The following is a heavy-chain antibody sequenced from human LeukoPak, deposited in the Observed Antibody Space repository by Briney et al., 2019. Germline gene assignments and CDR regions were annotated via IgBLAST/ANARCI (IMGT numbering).Heavy chain of an antibody. J-gene: IGHJ4*02. V-gene: IGHV3-33*06. CDR1: GFTFSTYG. Sequence: GGSLRLSCAASGFTFSTYGMHWVRQPPGKGLEWVAVIWSDGSNEYYADSVKGRFTISRDNSKNTLYLRMNSLRAEDTAVYYCAKDSEKWVADYWGQGTLVTVSS. CDR3: AKDSEKWVADY. CDR2: IWSDGSNE. D-gene: IGHD2-15*01.